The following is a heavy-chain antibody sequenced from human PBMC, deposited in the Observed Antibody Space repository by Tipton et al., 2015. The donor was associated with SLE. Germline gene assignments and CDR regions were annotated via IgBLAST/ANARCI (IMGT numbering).Heavy chain of an antibody. CDR3: ARVLSKQQPYYFDY. J-gene: IGHJ4*02. CDR1: GYTFTSYD. Sequence: QVQLVQSGPEVKKPGASVKVSCKASGYTFTSYDINWVRQATGQGLEWMGWMNPNSGNTGYAQKFQGRVTMTRNTSISPAYMELSSLRSEDTAVYYCARVLSKQQPYYFDYWGQGTLVTVSS. CDR2: MNPNSGNT. V-gene: IGHV1-8*01. D-gene: IGHD6-13*01.